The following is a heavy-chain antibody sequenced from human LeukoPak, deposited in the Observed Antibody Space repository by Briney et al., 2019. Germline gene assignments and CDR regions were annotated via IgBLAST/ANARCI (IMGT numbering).Heavy chain of an antibody. Sequence: GGSLRLSCGASGFTFSDYALSWVRQAPGKGLEWVSYISSSGSTIYYADSVKGRFTISRDNAKNSLYLQMNSLRAEDTAVYYCAELGITMIGGVWGKGTTVTISS. CDR2: ISSSGSTI. V-gene: IGHV3-11*04. CDR3: AELGITMIGGV. CDR1: GFTFSDYA. J-gene: IGHJ6*04. D-gene: IGHD3-10*02.